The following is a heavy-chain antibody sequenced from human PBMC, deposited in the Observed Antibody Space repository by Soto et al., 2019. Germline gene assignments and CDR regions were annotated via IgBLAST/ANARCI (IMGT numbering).Heavy chain of an antibody. V-gene: IGHV4-4*02. CDR1: GGFISSNNW. Sequence: QVQLQESGPGLVKPSGTLSLTCAVSGGFISSNNWWSWVRQPPGKGLEWIGESYHSGSTNYNPSPKSRVPISVDKPKNQFSLKVTSVTAADTAVYYCARPQPEGGFDYWGQGTLVTVSS. CDR2: SYHSGST. D-gene: IGHD3-16*01. J-gene: IGHJ4*02. CDR3: ARPQPEGGFDY.